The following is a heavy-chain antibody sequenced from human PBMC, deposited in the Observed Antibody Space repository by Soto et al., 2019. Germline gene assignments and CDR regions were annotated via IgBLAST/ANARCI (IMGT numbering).Heavy chain of an antibody. J-gene: IGHJ4*02. CDR3: AISQDRGGRTTFIY. D-gene: IGHD3-16*01. CDR1: GFTFDDNA. V-gene: IGHV3-9*01. Sequence: GGSLRLSCAVSGFTFDDNAMHWVRQAPEKGLEWVSGINWRSDIGYADSVKGRFTISRDNAENSLYLQMNSLRAEDTALYYCAISQDRGGRTTFIYWGQGTLVTVSS. CDR2: INWRSDI.